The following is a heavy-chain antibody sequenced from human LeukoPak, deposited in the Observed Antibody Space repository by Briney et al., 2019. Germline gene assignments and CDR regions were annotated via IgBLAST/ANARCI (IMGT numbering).Heavy chain of an antibody. Sequence: NPGGSLRLSCAASGFTFSNVWMSWVRQAPGKGLEWVGRIKSKTDGGTTDYAAPVKGRFTISRDGSKNTLYLQMNSLKTEDTAVYYCTTGPYSSSWYWLYWGQGTLVTVSS. CDR1: GFTFSNVW. CDR3: TTGPYSSSWYWLY. J-gene: IGHJ4*02. V-gene: IGHV3-15*01. CDR2: IKSKTDGGTT. D-gene: IGHD6-13*01.